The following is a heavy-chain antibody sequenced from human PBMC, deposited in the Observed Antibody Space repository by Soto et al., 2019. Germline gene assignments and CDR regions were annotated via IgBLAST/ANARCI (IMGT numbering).Heavy chain of an antibody. CDR3: ARRGVLPDY. CDR2: ISADNVIT. CDR1: GYTFTSYG. Sequence: QVQLVQSGAEVKKPGASVKVSCKASGYTFTSYGITWVRQAPGQGLEWMGWISADNVITSYAQKLQGRVTMTTDTSTNTADMKLRSLTSDDTAVYYCARRGVLPDYWGQGTLVTVSS. V-gene: IGHV1-18*01. J-gene: IGHJ4*02. D-gene: IGHD3-10*01.